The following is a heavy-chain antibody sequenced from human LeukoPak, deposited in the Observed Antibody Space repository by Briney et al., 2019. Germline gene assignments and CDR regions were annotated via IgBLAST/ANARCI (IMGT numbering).Heavy chain of an antibody. V-gene: IGHV4-34*01. CDR2: INHSGST. J-gene: IGHJ4*02. Sequence: SETLSLTCTVYGGSFSDYYWSWIRQPPGKGLEWIGEINHSGSTNYNPSLKSRVTISVDTSKNQVSLKLSSVTAADTAVYYCARGGPDIVVVTAIQFFDYWGQGTLVTVSS. CDR1: GGSFSDYY. CDR3: ARGGPDIVVVTAIQFFDY. D-gene: IGHD2-21*02.